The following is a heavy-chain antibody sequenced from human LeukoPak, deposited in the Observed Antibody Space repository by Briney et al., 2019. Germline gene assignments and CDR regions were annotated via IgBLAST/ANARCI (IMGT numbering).Heavy chain of an antibody. J-gene: IGHJ4*02. CDR1: GFTFCRYA. V-gene: IGHV3-23*01. D-gene: IGHD5-12*01. Sequence: PGGSLRLSCAASGFTFCRYAMSWVRQAAGNGPEWVSGMPGSGGNTYYAASVKGRFTIPRDNSKHTLYLQMNSLRAEDTAVYYCAKGPDGQVATANRYFDYRGQGTLVTVSS. CDR3: AKGPDGQVATANRYFDY. CDR2: MPGSGGNT.